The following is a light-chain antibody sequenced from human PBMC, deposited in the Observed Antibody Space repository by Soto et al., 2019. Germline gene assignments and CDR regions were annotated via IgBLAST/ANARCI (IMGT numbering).Light chain of an antibody. CDR2: DVS. CDR1: SSDVGGYNY. Sequence: QSVLTQPASVSGSPGQSITISCTGTSSDVGGYNYVSWYQQHPGKAPKLMIYDVSNRPSGVSNRFSGSESGNTASLTISGLQAEDEADYYCSSYTRSSYPVFVTGTCSPS. V-gene: IGLV2-14*01. CDR3: SSYTRSSYPV. J-gene: IGLJ1*01.